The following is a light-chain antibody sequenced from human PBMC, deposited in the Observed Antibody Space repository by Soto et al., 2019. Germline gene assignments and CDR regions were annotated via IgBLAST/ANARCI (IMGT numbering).Light chain of an antibody. CDR3: QSYDSSLSGVL. V-gene: IGLV2-14*03. CDR2: GVS. Sequence: QSVLTQPASVSGSPGQSITISCTGTSIDVGHPYNYVSWYQQYPGKAPKLLILGVSNRPSGVPDRFSGSKSGTSASLAITGLQAEDEADYYCQSYDSSLSGVLFGGGTKLTVL. CDR1: SIDVGHPYNY. J-gene: IGLJ2*01.